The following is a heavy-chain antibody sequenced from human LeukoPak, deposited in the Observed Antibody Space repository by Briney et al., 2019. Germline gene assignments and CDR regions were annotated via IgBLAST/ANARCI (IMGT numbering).Heavy chain of an antibody. V-gene: IGHV3-15*01. J-gene: IGHJ4*02. Sequence: GGSLRLSCAASGFTFSNAWMSWVRQAPGKGLEWVGRIKSKTDGGTTDYAAPVKGRFTISRDDSKNTLYLQMNSLKTEDTAVYYCTTSYYYGSGSYYNGWGQGSLLTVSS. D-gene: IGHD3-10*01. CDR3: TTSYYYGSGSYYNG. CDR2: IKSKTDGGTT. CDR1: GFTFSNAW.